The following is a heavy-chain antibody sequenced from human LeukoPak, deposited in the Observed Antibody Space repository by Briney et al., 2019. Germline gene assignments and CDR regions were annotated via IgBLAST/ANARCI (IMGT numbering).Heavy chain of an antibody. D-gene: IGHD5-12*01. CDR3: ARGWMKDAFDI. Sequence: PSETLSLTCTVSGGSISSYYWSWIRQPPGKGLEWIGYIYYSGSTNYNPSLKSRVTISVDTSKNQFSLKLSSVTAADTALYYCARGWMKDAFDIWGQGTMVTVSS. J-gene: IGHJ3*02. CDR2: IYYSGST. CDR1: GGSISSYY. V-gene: IGHV4-59*01.